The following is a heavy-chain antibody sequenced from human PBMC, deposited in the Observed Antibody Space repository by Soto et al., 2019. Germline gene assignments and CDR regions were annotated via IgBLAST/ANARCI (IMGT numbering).Heavy chain of an antibody. CDR2: INHSGST. J-gene: IGHJ5*02. D-gene: IGHD3-9*01. Sequence: SETLSLTCAVYGGSFSGYYWSWIRQPPGKGLEWIGEINHSGSTNYNPSLKSRVTISVDTSKNQFSLKLSSVTAADTAVYYCARALRYFDWLSGRSWFDPWGQGTLVTVSS. CDR1: GGSFSGYY. CDR3: ARALRYFDWLSGRSWFDP. V-gene: IGHV4-34*01.